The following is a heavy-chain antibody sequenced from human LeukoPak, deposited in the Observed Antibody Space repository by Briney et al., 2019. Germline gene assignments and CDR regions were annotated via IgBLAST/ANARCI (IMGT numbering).Heavy chain of an antibody. Sequence: GGSLRLSCVASGFTFSSYAMTWVRQAPGKGLEWASTFGESGSSTYYADFVKGRFTIYRDNSKNSVYLQMNSLRVEDTAIYYCAKGRWGDVWGKGTTVTVSS. J-gene: IGHJ6*04. V-gene: IGHV3-23*01. D-gene: IGHD7-27*01. CDR3: AKGRWGDV. CDR2: FGESGSST. CDR1: GFTFSSYA.